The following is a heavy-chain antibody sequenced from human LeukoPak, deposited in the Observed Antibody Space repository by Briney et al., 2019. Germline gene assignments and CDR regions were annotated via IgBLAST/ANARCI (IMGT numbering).Heavy chain of an antibody. CDR3: ARAIYDFWSGLRGPAFDI. V-gene: IGHV4-4*07. CDR2: IYTSGST. Sequence: SETLSLTCTVSGVSISSYYWSWIRQPAGKGLEWIGRIYTSGSTNYNPSLKSRVTMSVDTSKNQFSLKLSSVTAADTAVYYCARAIYDFWSGLRGPAFDIWGQGTMVTVSS. D-gene: IGHD3-3*01. CDR1: GVSISSYY. J-gene: IGHJ3*02.